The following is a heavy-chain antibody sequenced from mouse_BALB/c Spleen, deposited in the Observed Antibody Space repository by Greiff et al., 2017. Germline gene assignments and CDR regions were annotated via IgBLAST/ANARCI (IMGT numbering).Heavy chain of an antibody. D-gene: IGHD2-4*01. CDR3: ARRRIYYDYRNAMDY. V-gene: IGHV1S81*02. CDR2: INPSNGRT. J-gene: IGHJ4*01. Sequence: QVQLQQPGAELVKPGASVKLSCKASGYTFTSYWMHWVKQRPGQGLEWIGEINPSNGRTNYNEKFKSKATLTVDKSSSTAYMQLSSLTSEDSAVYYCARRRIYYDYRNAMDYWGQGTSVTVSA. CDR1: GYTFTSYW.